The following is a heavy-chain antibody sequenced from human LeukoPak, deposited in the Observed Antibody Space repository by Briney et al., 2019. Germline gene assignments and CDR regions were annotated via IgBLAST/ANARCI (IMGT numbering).Heavy chain of an antibody. CDR3: ARAGGGTYGNAFDI. CDR2: LYYSGNN. J-gene: IGHJ3*02. Sequence: SETLSLTCTVSGGSIYSHYWSWIRQPPGKGLEWIGYLYYSGNNIYNPSLKSRINISGDTSKNQFSLKLSSVTAADTAVYYCARAGGGTYGNAFDIWGQGTMVTVSS. CDR1: GGSIYSHY. D-gene: IGHD3-16*01. V-gene: IGHV4-59*11.